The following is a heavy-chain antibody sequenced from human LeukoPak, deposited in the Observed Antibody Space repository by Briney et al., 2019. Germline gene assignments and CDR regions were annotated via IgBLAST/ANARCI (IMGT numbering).Heavy chain of an antibody. J-gene: IGHJ6*02. Sequence: GASVKVSCKASGYTFTSYAMNWVRQAPGQGLEWMGWINTNTGNPTYAQGFTGRFVFSLDTSVSTAYLQISSLKAEDTAVYYCERGGSRSDYYYGMDVWGQGTTVTVSS. CDR2: INTNTGNP. CDR3: ERGGSRSDYYYGMDV. CDR1: GYTFTSYA. D-gene: IGHD2-15*01. V-gene: IGHV7-4-1*02.